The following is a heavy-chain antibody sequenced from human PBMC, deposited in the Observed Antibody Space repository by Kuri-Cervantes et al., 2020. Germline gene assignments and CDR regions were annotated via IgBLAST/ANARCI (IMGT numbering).Heavy chain of an antibody. CDR2: IDWDDDK. D-gene: IGHD3-3*01. V-gene: IGHV2-70*12. Sequence: SGPTLVKPTQTLTLTCTFSGFSLNTRGMRVSWIRQPPGKALEWLARIDWDDDKHYTTSLRTRLTISKDTSRNQVVLTMTNMDPVDTATYYCAHSPGDYDFWSGYPSYNWFDPWGQGTLVTVSS. CDR1: GFSLNTRGMR. J-gene: IGHJ5*02. CDR3: AHSPGDYDFWSGYPSYNWFDP.